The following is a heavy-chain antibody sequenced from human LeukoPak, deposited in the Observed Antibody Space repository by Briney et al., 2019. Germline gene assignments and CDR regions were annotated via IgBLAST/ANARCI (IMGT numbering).Heavy chain of an antibody. V-gene: IGHV4-59*12. D-gene: IGHD2-15*01. CDR2: IYYSGST. J-gene: IGHJ3*02. CDR3: ATKLGYCSGGSCYFAFDI. Sequence: SETLSLTCTVSGGSISSYYWSWIRQPPGKGLEWIGYIYYSGSTNYNPSLKSRVTISVDTSKNQFSLKLSSVTAADTAVYYCATKLGYCSGGSCYFAFDIWGQGTMVTVSS. CDR1: GGSISSYY.